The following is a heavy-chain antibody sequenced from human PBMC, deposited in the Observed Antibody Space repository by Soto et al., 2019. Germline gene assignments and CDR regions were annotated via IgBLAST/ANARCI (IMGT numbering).Heavy chain of an antibody. V-gene: IGHV4-39*01. D-gene: IGHD7-27*01. Sequence: NPSETLSLTCTVSGGSISSSSYYWGWIRQPPGKGLEWIGSIYYSGSTYYNPSLKSRVTISVDTSKNQFSLKLSSVTAADTAVYYCARLGIPHGGFDPWGQGTLVTVSS. CDR2: IYYSGST. CDR3: ARLGIPHGGFDP. J-gene: IGHJ5*02. CDR1: GGSISSSSYY.